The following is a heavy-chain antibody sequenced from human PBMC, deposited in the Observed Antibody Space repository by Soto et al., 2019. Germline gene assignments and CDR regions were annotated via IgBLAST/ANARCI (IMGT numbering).Heavy chain of an antibody. Sequence: ASVKVSCKASGYTLTSYAMHWVCQAPGQRLEWMGWINAGNGNTKYSQKFQGRVTITRDTSASTAYMELSSLRSEDTAVYYCAREQRHYCSSTSCYDSDAFDIWGQGTMVTVSS. V-gene: IGHV1-3*01. D-gene: IGHD2-2*01. J-gene: IGHJ3*02. CDR1: GYTLTSYA. CDR3: AREQRHYCSSTSCYDSDAFDI. CDR2: INAGNGNT.